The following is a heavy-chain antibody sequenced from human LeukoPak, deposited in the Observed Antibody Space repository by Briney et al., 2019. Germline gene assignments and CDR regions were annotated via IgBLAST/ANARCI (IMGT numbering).Heavy chain of an antibody. Sequence: ASVKVSCKASGYTFTSYGISWVRQAPRQGLEWMGWISAYNGNTNYAQKLQGRVTMTTDTSTSTAYMELRSLRSDDTAVYYCARGSYYYGSGSYYNLGYWGQGTLVTVSS. V-gene: IGHV1-18*01. J-gene: IGHJ4*02. D-gene: IGHD3-10*01. CDR2: ISAYNGNT. CDR3: ARGSYYYGSGSYYNLGY. CDR1: GYTFTSYG.